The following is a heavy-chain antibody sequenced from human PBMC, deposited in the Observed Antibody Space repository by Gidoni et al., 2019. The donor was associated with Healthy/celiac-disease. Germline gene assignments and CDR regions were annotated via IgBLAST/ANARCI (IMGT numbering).Heavy chain of an antibody. CDR2: LNHSGST. CDR1: GGSFSGSY. D-gene: IGHD3-22*01. J-gene: IGHJ3*02. Sequence: QVQLQQWGAGLLKPSETLSLTCAVYGGSFSGSYWSWMRQPPGKGLEWIGELNHSGSTNYNPSLKSRVTISVDTSKNQFSLKLSSVTAADTAVYYCARGRGYDSSGYYPYDAFDIWGQGTMVTVSS. V-gene: IGHV4-34*01. CDR3: ARGRGYDSSGYYPYDAFDI.